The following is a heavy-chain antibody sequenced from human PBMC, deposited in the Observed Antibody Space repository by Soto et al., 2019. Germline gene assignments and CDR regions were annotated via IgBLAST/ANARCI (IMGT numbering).Heavy chain of an antibody. CDR3: ARGVYDFWSGHPEGPEY. V-gene: IGHV3-73*02. D-gene: IGHD3-3*01. CDR1: GFTFSGSA. Sequence: EVQLVESGGGLVQPGGSLKVSCAASGFTFSGSAIHWVRQASGKGLEWVGRIRSKANSYATAYAVSVKGRFTISRDDSRNTAYLQMNSLKTEDTAVYYCARGVYDFWSGHPEGPEYWCQGTVVTVSS. CDR2: IRSKANSYAT. J-gene: IGHJ4*02.